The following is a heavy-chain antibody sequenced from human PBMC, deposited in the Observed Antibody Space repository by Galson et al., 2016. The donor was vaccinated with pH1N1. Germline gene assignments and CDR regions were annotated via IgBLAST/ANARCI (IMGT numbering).Heavy chain of an antibody. CDR1: GFSVSSSGMG. J-gene: IGHJ3*01. CDR2: LYWDDDK. V-gene: IGHV2-5*02. CDR3: AHREVMITNAFDF. D-gene: IGHD3-16*01. Sequence: PALVKPTQTLTLTCNFSGFSVSSSGMGVGWIRQPPGKALEWLAVLYWDDDKRYSPSLKSRLTITKDTSKNQVVLKMTNMDPADTATYYCAHREVMITNAFDFWGQGTMVTVSS.